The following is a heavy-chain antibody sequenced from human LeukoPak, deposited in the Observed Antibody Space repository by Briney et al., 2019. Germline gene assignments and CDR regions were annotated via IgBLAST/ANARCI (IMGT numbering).Heavy chain of an antibody. J-gene: IGHJ4*02. CDR1: GFTFSSYS. Sequence: GGSLRLSCAASGFTFSSYSMNWVRQAPGKGLEWVSSISSSSSYIYYADSVKGRFTISRGNSKNTLYLQMNSLRAEDTAVYYCAKDRTGMVRGVEQYFDYWGQGTLVTVSS. CDR3: AKDRTGMVRGVEQYFDY. D-gene: IGHD3-10*01. CDR2: ISSSSSYI. V-gene: IGHV3-21*04.